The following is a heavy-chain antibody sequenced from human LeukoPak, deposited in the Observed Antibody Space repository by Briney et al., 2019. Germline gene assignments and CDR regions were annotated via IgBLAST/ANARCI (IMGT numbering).Heavy chain of an antibody. J-gene: IGHJ5*02. CDR3: VKDQHCSTISCATRTGFDP. Sequence: GGSLRLSCSASGFTFSDYAMHWVRPAPGKGLEFVSGISSTGGSTNYPDSVKDRFSISRDNSKNTLYLQMTSLRADDTAVYYCVKDQHCSTISCATRTGFDPWAQGTSVTVSS. CDR2: ISSTGGST. CDR1: GFTFSDYA. D-gene: IGHD2-2*01. V-gene: IGHV3-64D*06.